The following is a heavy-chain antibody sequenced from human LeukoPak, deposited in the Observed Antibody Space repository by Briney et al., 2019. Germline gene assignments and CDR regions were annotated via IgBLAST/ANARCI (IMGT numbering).Heavy chain of an antibody. CDR1: GGSISSSSYY. D-gene: IGHD3-16*01. CDR3: ARQGFGSSYFDY. Sequence: SETLSLTCTVSGGSISSSSYYWGWIRQPPGKGLEWIGGIYYSGSTYYNPSLKSRVTISLDTSKNQFSLKLSSVTAADTAVYYCARQGFGSSYFDYWGQGTLVTVSS. CDR2: IYYSGST. J-gene: IGHJ4*02. V-gene: IGHV4-39*07.